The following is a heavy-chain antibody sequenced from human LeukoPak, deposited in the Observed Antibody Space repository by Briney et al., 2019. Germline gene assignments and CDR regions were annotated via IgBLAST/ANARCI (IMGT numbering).Heavy chain of an antibody. CDR2: IRNKANSYTT. J-gene: IGHJ4*02. CDR1: GFTFIDHY. D-gene: IGHD5/OR15-5a*01. V-gene: IGHV3-72*01. Sequence: GGSLRLSCAASGFTFIDHYMDWVRQAPGKGLEWIGRIRNKANSYTTEYAASVKGRFTVSRDDSKNSLFLQMNSLESEDTAVYYCARRNSVTQGIDNWGQGTLVTVSS. CDR3: ARRNSVTQGIDN.